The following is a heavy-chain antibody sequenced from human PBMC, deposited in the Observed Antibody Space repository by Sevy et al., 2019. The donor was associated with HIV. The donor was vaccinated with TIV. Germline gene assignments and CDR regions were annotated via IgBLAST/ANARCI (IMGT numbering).Heavy chain of an antibody. D-gene: IGHD2-2*01. CDR3: ARVGGCSSTSCFAYWFDP. J-gene: IGHJ5*02. CDR1: GFTFSNYW. CDR2: IKEDGSEN. V-gene: IGHV3-7*03. Sequence: GGSLRLSCAASGFTFSNYWMSWVRQAPGKGLEWVANIKEDGSENYYVDSVKGRFTISRDNAKNSLYPQMNSLRAEDTAVYYCARVGGCSSTSCFAYWFDPWGQGTLVTVSS.